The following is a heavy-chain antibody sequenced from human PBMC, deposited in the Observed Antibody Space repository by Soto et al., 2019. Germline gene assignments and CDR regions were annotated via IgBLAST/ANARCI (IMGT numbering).Heavy chain of an antibody. J-gene: IGHJ3*01. D-gene: IGHD1-26*01. CDR3: ARDGRYSETYYHAFDF. CDR2: IYHSGIT. Sequence: SETLSLTCAVSGGSISSTNWWTWVRQPPGKGLEWIGEIYHSGITNYNPSLKSRVIISVDKSKNHLSLRLTSVTAADTAVYYCARDGRYSETYYHAFDFWGQGTMVTVSS. CDR1: GGSISSTNW. V-gene: IGHV4-4*02.